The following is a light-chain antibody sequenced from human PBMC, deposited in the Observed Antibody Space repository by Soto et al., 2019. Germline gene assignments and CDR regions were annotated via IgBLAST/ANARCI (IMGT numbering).Light chain of an antibody. CDR3: CSYAGSSVA. CDR2: GGS. Sequence: QSVLTQPASVSGSPGQSITISCTGTSSDVGSYNLVPWYQQHPGKAPERMIDGGSKRPSGVSNRLTGSKSGNTASLTLSGLKSEYEADYYCCSYAGSSVAVGAGTKLAVL. V-gene: IGLV2-23*01. CDR1: SSDVGSYNL. J-gene: IGLJ2*01.